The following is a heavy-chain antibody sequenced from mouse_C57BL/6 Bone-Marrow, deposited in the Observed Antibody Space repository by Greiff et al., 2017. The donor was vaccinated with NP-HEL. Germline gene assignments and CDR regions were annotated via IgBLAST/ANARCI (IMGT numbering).Heavy chain of an antibody. D-gene: IGHD2-1*01. CDR3: ERDAVRGGNDAMDY. V-gene: IGHV7-1*01. J-gene: IGHJ4*01. Sequence: EVKLMESGGGLVQSGRSLRLSCATSGFTFSDFYMEWVRQAPGKGLEWIAASRNKANDYTTEYSASVKGRFIVSRDTSQSILNLQVNALRAEETAIYYCERDAVRGGNDAMDYWGQGTSVTVSS. CDR1: GFTFSDFY. CDR2: SRNKANDYTT.